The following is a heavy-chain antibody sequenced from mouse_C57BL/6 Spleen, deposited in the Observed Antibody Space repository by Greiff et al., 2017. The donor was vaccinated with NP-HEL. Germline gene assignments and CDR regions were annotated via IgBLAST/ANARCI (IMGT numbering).Heavy chain of an antibody. J-gene: IGHJ1*03. Sequence: VQLQQSGPELVKPGASVKISCKASGYTFTDYYINWVKQRPGQGLEWIGWIFPGGGSTYYNEKFKGKATLTVDKSSSTAYMLLSSLTSEDSAVYFCARDGKYGSRGYFDDWGTGTTVTVSS. CDR2: IFPGGGST. D-gene: IGHD1-1*01. V-gene: IGHV1-75*01. CDR3: ARDGKYGSRGYFDD. CDR1: GYTFTDYY.